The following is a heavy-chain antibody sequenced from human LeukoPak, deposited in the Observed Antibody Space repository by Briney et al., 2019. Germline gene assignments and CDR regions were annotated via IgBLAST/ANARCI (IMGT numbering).Heavy chain of an antibody. CDR3: AREVLIVVEPAANTIDY. D-gene: IGHD2-2*01. CDR1: GFTFRDFT. J-gene: IGHJ4*02. CDR2: ISKSGTYI. V-gene: IGHV3-21*01. Sequence: PGGSLRLSCAASGFTFRDFTMNWVRQAPGRGLEWVSAISKSGTYIKYADSVKGRFTVSRDNAKNSLFLQMNSLRVEDTAVYFCAREVLIVVEPAANTIDYWGQGTRVTVSS.